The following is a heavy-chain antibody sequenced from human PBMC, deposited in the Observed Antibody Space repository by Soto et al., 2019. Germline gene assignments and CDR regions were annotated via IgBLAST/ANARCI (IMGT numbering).Heavy chain of an antibody. CDR3: ARCHCSSTSCYGSDYYYGLDV. Sequence: ASVNVSCKASGYTFTGYYMHWVRQAPGQGLEWMGWINPNSGDTSYAQKFQGRVTMTRDTSITTAYMELSRLRSDDTAVYYCARCHCSSTSCYGSDYYYGLDVWGQGTTVTVSS. J-gene: IGHJ6*02. V-gene: IGHV1-2*02. D-gene: IGHD2-2*01. CDR2: INPNSGDT. CDR1: GYTFTGYY.